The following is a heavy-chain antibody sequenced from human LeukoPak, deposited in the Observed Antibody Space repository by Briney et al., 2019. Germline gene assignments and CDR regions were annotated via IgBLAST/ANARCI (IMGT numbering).Heavy chain of an antibody. CDR2: IYHSGST. Sequence: SETLSLTCAVSGYSISSGYYWGWIRQPPGKGLEWIGSIYHSGSTYYNPSLKSRVTISVDTSKNQFSLKLSSVTAADTAVYYCARHLSCSSTSPGWFDPWGPGTLVTVSS. CDR3: ARHLSCSSTSPGWFDP. V-gene: IGHV4-38-2*01. CDR1: GYSISSGYY. J-gene: IGHJ5*02. D-gene: IGHD2-2*01.